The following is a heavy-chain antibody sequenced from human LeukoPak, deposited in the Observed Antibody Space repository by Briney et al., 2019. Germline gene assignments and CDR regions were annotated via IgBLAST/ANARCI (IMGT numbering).Heavy chain of an antibody. V-gene: IGHV3-53*01. CDR3: ARDAPQVPAAGVLAS. D-gene: IGHD6-13*01. Sequence: PGGSLRLSCAASGFTVSDNYMSWVRQAPGKGLEWVSVMNSGGDTYYADSVKGRFTFSRDISKNTLYRQMNGLRTEDTAMYYCARDAPQVPAAGVLASWGQGTLVTVSS. CDR2: MNSGGDT. CDR1: GFTVSDNY. J-gene: IGHJ5*02.